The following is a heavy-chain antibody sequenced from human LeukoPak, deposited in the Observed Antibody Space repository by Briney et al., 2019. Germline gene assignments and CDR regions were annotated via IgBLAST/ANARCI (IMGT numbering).Heavy chain of an antibody. V-gene: IGHV1-69*04. CDR1: GGTFSSYA. CDR2: ITPILGIA. Sequence: GASVKVSCKASGGTFSSYAISWVRQAPGQGLEWMGRITPILGIANYAQKFQGRVTITADKSTSTAYMELSSLRSEDTAMYYCARGRENWFDPWGQGTLVTVSS. CDR3: ARGRENWFDP. J-gene: IGHJ5*02.